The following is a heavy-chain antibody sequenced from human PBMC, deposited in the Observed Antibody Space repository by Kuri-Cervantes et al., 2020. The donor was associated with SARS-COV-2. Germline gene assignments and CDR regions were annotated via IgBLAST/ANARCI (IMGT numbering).Heavy chain of an antibody. CDR3: ARQGSSGWYLGY. D-gene: IGHD6-19*01. Sequence: GSLRLSCTVSGGSISSYYWSWIRQPPGKGLEWIGYIYYSGSTNYNPSLKSRVTISVDTSKNQLSLKLSSVTAADTAVYYCARQGSSGWYLGYWGQGTLVTVSS. CDR2: IYYSGST. CDR1: GGSISSYY. V-gene: IGHV4-59*12. J-gene: IGHJ4*02.